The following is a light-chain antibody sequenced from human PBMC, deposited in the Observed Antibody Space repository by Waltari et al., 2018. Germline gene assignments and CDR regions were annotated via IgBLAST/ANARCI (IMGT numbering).Light chain of an antibody. V-gene: IGLV2-23*02. CDR3: CSYGTGSTYV. CDR1: SSDLGGYNR. Sequence: QSALTQPASVSGSPGQSITISCTGTSSDLGGYNRVSWYQQYPGRAPKLIIYEVTKRPSGVSNRFSGSKSSSTASLTISGVQAEDEADYYCCSYGTGSTYVFGTGTKVTVL. CDR2: EVT. J-gene: IGLJ1*01.